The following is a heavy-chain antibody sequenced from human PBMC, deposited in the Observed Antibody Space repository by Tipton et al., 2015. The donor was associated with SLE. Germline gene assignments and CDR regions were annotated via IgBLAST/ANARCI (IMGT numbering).Heavy chain of an antibody. Sequence: TLSLTRTVSGGSITSDTHNWGWIRQPPGKGLEWIGNISYSGSPYYNPSLKTRVTISVDTSKNQFSLTMDSVTAADTAVYYCARDRGPHGLDVWGRGTTVTVSS. CDR3: ARDRGPHGLDV. J-gene: IGHJ6*02. V-gene: IGHV4-39*07. CDR1: GGSITSDTHN. D-gene: IGHD3-10*01. CDR2: ISYSGSP.